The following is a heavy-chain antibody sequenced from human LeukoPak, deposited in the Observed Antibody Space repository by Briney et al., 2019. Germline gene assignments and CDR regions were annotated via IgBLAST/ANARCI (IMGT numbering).Heavy chain of an antibody. CDR2: ISHDGSNK. J-gene: IGHJ4*02. CDR3: TGDSRLKYCSSTSCSRAYYLDL. V-gene: IGHV3-30*04. Sequence: GGSLRLSCAASGFTFSCHAMHWVRQAPGKGLEWVAVISHDGSNKYNADSVKGRFTISRDNSKSTLYLEMNSLGAEDTAVYYCTGDSRLKYCSSTSCSRAYYLDLWGQGTLVTVSS. CDR1: GFTFSCHA. D-gene: IGHD2-2*01.